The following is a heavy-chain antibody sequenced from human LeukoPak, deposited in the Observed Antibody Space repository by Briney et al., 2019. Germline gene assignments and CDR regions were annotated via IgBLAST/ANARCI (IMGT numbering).Heavy chain of an antibody. Sequence: PGGSLRLSCAASGFTFSSYWMHWVRQAPGKGLVWVSRINSDGSSTSYADSVKGRFTISRDNSKNTLFLQMNSLRPEDTAVYYCAKRGDYDILTHYTSPPDFWGQGTLVTVSS. CDR2: INSDGSST. V-gene: IGHV3-74*01. CDR3: AKRGDYDILTHYTSPPDF. D-gene: IGHD3-9*01. CDR1: GFTFSSYW. J-gene: IGHJ4*02.